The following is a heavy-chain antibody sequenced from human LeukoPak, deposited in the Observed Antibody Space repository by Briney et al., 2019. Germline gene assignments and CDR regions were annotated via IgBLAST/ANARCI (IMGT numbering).Heavy chain of an antibody. D-gene: IGHD3-22*01. V-gene: IGHV4-59*08. Sequence: SETLSLTCTVSGGSISSYYWSWIRQPPGKGLEWIGYIYYSGSTNYNPSLKSRVTISVDTSKNQFSLKLSSVTAADTAVYYCARPYYYDSSGYYPDAFDIWGQGTMVTVSS. CDR1: GGSISSYY. J-gene: IGHJ3*02. CDR2: IYYSGST. CDR3: ARPYYYDSSGYYPDAFDI.